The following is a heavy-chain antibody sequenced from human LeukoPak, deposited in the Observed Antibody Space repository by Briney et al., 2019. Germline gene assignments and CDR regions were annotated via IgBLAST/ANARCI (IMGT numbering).Heavy chain of an antibody. J-gene: IGHJ4*02. V-gene: IGHV4-39*01. D-gene: IGHD3-10*01. CDR1: GGSISGSSYY. CDR3: ARQKYYYGSESFYPFDY. Sequence: SETLSLTCTVSGGSISGSSYYWGWIRQPPGKGLEWIGSIYYSGSTYYNPSLKSRVTISVDTSKNQFSLKLNSVTAADTAVYFCARQKYYYGSESFYPFDYWGQGTLVTASS. CDR2: IYYSGST.